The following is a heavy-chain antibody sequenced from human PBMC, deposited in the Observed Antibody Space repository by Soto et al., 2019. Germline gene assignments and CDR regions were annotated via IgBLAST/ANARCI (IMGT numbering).Heavy chain of an antibody. J-gene: IGHJ6*02. Sequence: QVQLQESGPGLVKPSETLSLTCTVSGGSVSSGSYYWSWIRQPPGKGLEWIGYIYYSGSTNYNPSLSSRVTISVDTSKNQFSLKMSSVTAADTAVYYCARGIEGWYQGRYYYGMDVGGQGTTFTVSS. CDR2: IYYSGST. CDR3: ARGIEGWYQGRYYYGMDV. CDR1: GGSVSSGSYY. D-gene: IGHD6-19*01. V-gene: IGHV4-61*01.